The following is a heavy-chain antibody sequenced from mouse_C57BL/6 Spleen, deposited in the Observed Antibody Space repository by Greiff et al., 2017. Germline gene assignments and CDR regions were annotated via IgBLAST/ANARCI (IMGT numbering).Heavy chain of an antibody. Sequence: VQLQQPGAELVKPGASVKLSCKASGYTFTSYWMHWVKQRPGQGLEWIGMIHPNSGSTNYNEKFKSKATLTVDKSSSTAYMQLSSLTSEDSAVYYCAREITTGWYFDVWGTGTTVTVSS. CDR1: GYTFTSYW. CDR2: IHPNSGST. D-gene: IGHD1-1*01. J-gene: IGHJ1*03. CDR3: AREITTGWYFDV. V-gene: IGHV1-64*01.